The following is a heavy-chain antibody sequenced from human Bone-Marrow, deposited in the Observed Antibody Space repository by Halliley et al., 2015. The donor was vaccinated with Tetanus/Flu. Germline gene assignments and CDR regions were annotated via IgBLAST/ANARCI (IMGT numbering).Heavy chain of an antibody. D-gene: IGHD1-26*01. Sequence: LVKPSETLSLTCTVSGGSISSSNYYWGWIRQPPGKGLEWIGSISDSGSTYYNPSLKSRLTISVDTSKNQFSLKLSSVTAADTAVYYCARVGAPTLHGYYYGMDVWGQGTTVTVSS. CDR2: ISDSGST. CDR3: ARVGAPTLHGYYYGMDV. CDR1: GGSISSSNYY. V-gene: IGHV4-39*01. J-gene: IGHJ6*02.